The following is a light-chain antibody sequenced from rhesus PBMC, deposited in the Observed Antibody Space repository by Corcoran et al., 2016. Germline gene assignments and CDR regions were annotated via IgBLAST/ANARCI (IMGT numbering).Light chain of an antibody. CDR3: QQYSSSPFT. CDR1: QSISSW. CDR2: KAT. Sequence: GDTVTITCRASQSISSWLAWYQQKPGKAPKLLIYKATSLESGVPSRFSGSGSGTDFTLTISSLQSEYFATYYCQQYSSSPFTFGPGTKLDIK. V-gene: IGKV1-22*01. J-gene: IGKJ3*01.